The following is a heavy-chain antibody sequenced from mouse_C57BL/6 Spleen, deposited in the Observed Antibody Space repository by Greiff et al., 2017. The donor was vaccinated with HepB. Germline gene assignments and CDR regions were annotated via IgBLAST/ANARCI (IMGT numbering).Heavy chain of an antibody. D-gene: IGHD2-4*01. CDR3: ARGGDDYDPWFAY. CDR2: ISYSGST. J-gene: IGHJ3*01. CDR1: GYSITSGYD. V-gene: IGHV3-1*01. Sequence: DVMLVESGPGMVKPSQSLSLTCTVTGYSITSGYDWHWIRHFPGNKLEWMGYISYSGSTNYNPSLKSRISITHDTSKNHFFLKLNSVTTEDTATYYCARGGDDYDPWFAYWGQGTLVTVSA.